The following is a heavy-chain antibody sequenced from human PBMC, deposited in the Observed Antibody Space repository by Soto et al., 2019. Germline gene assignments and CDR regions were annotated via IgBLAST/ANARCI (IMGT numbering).Heavy chain of an antibody. Sequence: QVQLVQSGAEVRKPGASVRVSCKVPENTLTELTIDWLRQAPGKGLEWMGHSAPEQGEPDYPQKFQGRVSMTEDPSTETAYMELTSLRFEDTAVYFCAADRKIVGTIGAFDFCGQGTLVTVSS. V-gene: IGHV1-24*01. CDR3: AADRKIVGTIGAFDF. CDR2: SAPEQGEP. J-gene: IGHJ4*02. CDR1: ENTLTELT. D-gene: IGHD1-26*01.